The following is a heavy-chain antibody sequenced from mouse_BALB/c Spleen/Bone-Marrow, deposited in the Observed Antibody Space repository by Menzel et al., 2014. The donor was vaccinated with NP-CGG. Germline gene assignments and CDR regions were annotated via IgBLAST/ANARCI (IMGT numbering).Heavy chain of an antibody. CDR1: GFSLTSYG. Sequence: VQLQESGPGLVVPSQSLSITCTVSGFSLTSYGVHWVRQPPGKVLEWLGVIWAGGSTDYNSALMSRLSISKDNSKSQVFLKMNSLQTDDTAMYYCARGSYYEGAMDYWGQGTSVTVSS. J-gene: IGHJ4*01. CDR2: IWAGGST. V-gene: IGHV2-9*02. D-gene: IGHD1-1*01. CDR3: ARGSYYEGAMDY.